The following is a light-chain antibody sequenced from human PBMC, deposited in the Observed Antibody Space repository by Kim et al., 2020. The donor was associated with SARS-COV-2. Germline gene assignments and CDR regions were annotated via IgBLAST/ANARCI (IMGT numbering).Light chain of an antibody. V-gene: IGLV2-14*04. CDR3: SSYPRSITWV. CDR2: DVI. Sequence: GQSITITCTGTSSDVGGYTTVSCYQQHPGKAPNPMIYDVIKRPSGVSTRFSGSKSGNTASLTISGLQAEDESDYNCSSYPRSITWVFGGGTQLTVL. J-gene: IGLJ3*02. CDR1: SSDVGGYTT.